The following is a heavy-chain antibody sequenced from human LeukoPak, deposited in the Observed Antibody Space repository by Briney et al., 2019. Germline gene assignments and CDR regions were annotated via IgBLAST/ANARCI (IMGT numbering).Heavy chain of an antibody. D-gene: IGHD6-19*01. CDR3: AKAYSSGWWVSYFDY. Sequence: GGSLRLSCAASGSTFSNYAMHWVRQAPGKGLEWVAFIRYDGSNKYYADSVKGRFTISRDNSKNTLYLQMNSLRAEDTAVYYCAKAYSSGWWVSYFDYWGQGTLVTVSS. V-gene: IGHV3-30*02. CDR1: GSTFSNYA. CDR2: IRYDGSNK. J-gene: IGHJ4*02.